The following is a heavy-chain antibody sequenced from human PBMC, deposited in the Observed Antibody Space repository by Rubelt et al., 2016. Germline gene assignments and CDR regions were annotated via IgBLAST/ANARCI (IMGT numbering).Heavy chain of an antibody. V-gene: IGHV1-18*01. Sequence: QVQLVQSGAEVKKPGASVKVSCKASGYTFTSYGISWVRQAPGQGLEWMGWISAYNGNTNYAQKLQGIVTMTTDPSTSTADMELRRLRPDDTAVYYCARVSGTTNNWFDPWGQGTLVTVSS. CDR1: GYTFTSYG. CDR3: ARVSGTTNNWFDP. CDR2: ISAYNGNT. D-gene: IGHD1-1*01. J-gene: IGHJ5*02.